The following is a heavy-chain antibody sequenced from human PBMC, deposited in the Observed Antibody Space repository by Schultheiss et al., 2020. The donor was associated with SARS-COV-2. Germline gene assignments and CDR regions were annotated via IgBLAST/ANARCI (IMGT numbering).Heavy chain of an antibody. Sequence: SETLSLTCTVSGGSISSGKWWGWIRQPPGKGLEWIGYIYYSRSTYYNPSLKSRVTMSVDTSKNQFSLKLSSVTAVDTAVYYCARAYSGYGVDPSLGWYFDHWGRGTLVTVSS. J-gene: IGHJ2*01. V-gene: IGHV4-28*03. D-gene: IGHD5-12*01. CDR1: GGSISSGKW. CDR3: ARAYSGYGVDPSLGWYFDH. CDR2: IYYSRST.